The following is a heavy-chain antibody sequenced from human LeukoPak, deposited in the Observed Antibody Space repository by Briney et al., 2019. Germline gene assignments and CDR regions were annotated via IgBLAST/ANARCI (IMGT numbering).Heavy chain of an antibody. D-gene: IGHD3-9*01. CDR1: GFTFSSYS. CDR3: ARDPSPYYDILTGYSPSGY. J-gene: IGHJ4*02. Sequence: GGSLRLSCTASGFTFSSYSLNWVRQAPGKGLEWVSSVSTGSNYIYYADSVKGRFTISRDNDKNSLYLQMNSLRVEDTAVYYCARDPSPYYDILTGYSPSGYWGQGTLVTVSS. V-gene: IGHV3-21*01. CDR2: VSTGSNYI.